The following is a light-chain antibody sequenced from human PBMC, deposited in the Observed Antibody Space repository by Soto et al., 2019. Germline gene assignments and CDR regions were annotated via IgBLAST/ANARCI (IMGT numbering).Light chain of an antibody. V-gene: IGKV3-15*01. Sequence: IGMTRSPAILYVSPGERATLSCRASQSVSSNLAWYQQKPGQAPRPLIYGASTRATGIPARFSSSGSGTEFTLTISSLQSEDFAVYYCQQYNKWPWTLGQGTKVAIK. J-gene: IGKJ1*01. CDR1: QSVSSN. CDR2: GAS. CDR3: QQYNKWPWT.